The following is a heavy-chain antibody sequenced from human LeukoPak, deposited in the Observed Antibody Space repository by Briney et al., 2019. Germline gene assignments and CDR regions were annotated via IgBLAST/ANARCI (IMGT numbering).Heavy chain of an antibody. D-gene: IGHD2-21*02. V-gene: IGHV1-8*03. J-gene: IGHJ4*02. CDR1: GYTFTSYD. Sequence: ASVKVSCKASGYTFTSYDINWVRQATGQGLEWMGWMNPNSGNTGYAQKFQGRVTITRNTSISTAYMELSSLRSEDTAVYYCATVAYCGGDCNYWGQGTLVTVSS. CDR3: ATVAYCGGDCNY. CDR2: MNPNSGNT.